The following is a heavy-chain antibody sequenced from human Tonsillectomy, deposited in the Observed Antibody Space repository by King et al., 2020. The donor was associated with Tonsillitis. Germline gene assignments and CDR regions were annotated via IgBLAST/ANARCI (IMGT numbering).Heavy chain of an antibody. J-gene: IGHJ6*02. Sequence: VQLVESGGGLVKPGGSLRLSCAASGFTFSSYTMNWVRQAPGKGLEWVSSISSSSNYIYYADSMKGRFTISRDNAKNSLYLQMNSLRAEDTAVYYCAIVGSTDGMDVWGQGTTVTVSS. CDR3: AIVGSTDGMDV. CDR1: GFTFSSYT. CDR2: ISSSSNYI. V-gene: IGHV3-21*01. D-gene: IGHD2-2*01.